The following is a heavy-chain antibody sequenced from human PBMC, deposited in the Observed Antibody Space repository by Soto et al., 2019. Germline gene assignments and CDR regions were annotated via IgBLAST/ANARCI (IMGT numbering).Heavy chain of an antibody. CDR1: GFTFNTYG. CDR3: ARGGEETIMYHFDN. Sequence: GGSLRLSCVASGFTFNTYGMHWVRQAPGKGLEWGAAISYDGRNTYYANSLKGRFTISRDNSRNTLYLQMDSLRAEDTAVYFCARGGEETIMYHFDNWGPGILVTVSS. D-gene: IGHD2-8*01. V-gene: IGHV3-30*03. J-gene: IGHJ4*02. CDR2: ISYDGRNT.